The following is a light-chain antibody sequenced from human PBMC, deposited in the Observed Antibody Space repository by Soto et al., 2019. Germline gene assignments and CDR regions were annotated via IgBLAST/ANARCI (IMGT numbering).Light chain of an antibody. CDR2: GAS. CDR3: QQYASSPWT. Sequence: EIVLTQPPGTLSLSPGERATLSCRASQSVSSSYLAWYQQKPGQAPRLLIYGASSRATGIPDRFSGSGSGTDFTLTISRLEPEDFAVYYCQQYASSPWTFGQGTKVDIK. J-gene: IGKJ1*01. CDR1: QSVSSSY. V-gene: IGKV3-20*01.